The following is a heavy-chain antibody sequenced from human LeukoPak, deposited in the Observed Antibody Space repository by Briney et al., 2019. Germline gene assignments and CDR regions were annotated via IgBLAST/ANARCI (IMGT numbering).Heavy chain of an antibody. Sequence: PSETLSLTCTVSGGSISSYYWSWIRQPPGKGLEWIGYIYYSGSTNYNPSLKSRVTISVDTSKNQFSLKLSSVTAADTAVYYCARVQSIAVAGSFFDYWGQGTLVTVSS. D-gene: IGHD6-19*01. CDR3: ARVQSIAVAGSFFDY. CDR2: IYYSGST. J-gene: IGHJ4*02. CDR1: GGSISSYY. V-gene: IGHV4-59*12.